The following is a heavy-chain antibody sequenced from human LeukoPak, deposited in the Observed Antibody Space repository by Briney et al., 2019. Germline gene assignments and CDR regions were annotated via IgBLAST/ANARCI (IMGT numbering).Heavy chain of an antibody. V-gene: IGHV1-18*01. CDR1: GYTFTSYG. Sequence: ASVKVSCKASGYTFTSYGISWVRQAPGQGLEWMGWISGYNGNTNYAQKLQGRVTMTTDTSTSTAYMELRSLRSDDTAVYYCARCRITMVRGVVSPILDFDYWGQGTLVTVSS. J-gene: IGHJ4*02. CDR3: ARCRITMVRGVVSPILDFDY. D-gene: IGHD3-10*01. CDR2: ISGYNGNT.